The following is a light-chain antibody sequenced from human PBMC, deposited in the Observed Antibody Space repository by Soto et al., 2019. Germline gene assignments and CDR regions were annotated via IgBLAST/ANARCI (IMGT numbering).Light chain of an antibody. CDR3: QQYNSYSWT. CDR2: DAS. V-gene: IGKV1-5*01. Sequence: DIQMTQSPSTLSASVGDRVTITCRASTSISSWLAWYQQKPGKAPKLLIYDASSLESGVPSRFSGSGSGTEFTLTISRLQPDYFATYYCQQYNSYSWTFGQGTQVEIK. CDR1: TSISSW. J-gene: IGKJ1*01.